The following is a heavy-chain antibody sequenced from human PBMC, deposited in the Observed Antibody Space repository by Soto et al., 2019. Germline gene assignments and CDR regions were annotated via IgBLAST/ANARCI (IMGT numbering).Heavy chain of an antibody. V-gene: IGHV4-31*03. D-gene: IGHD2-21*02. CDR2: IYHSGTA. J-gene: IGHJ4*02. CDR1: GGSISSGNHQ. CDR3: ARFQGQDMVTAYTPRRSSDY. Sequence: SETLSLTCIVSGGSISSGNHQWSWIRQHPGTGLEWIGYIYHSGTAYYNPSLKSRAIMSVDTSKNQFSLNLKSVTAADTATYYCARFQGQDMVTAYTPRRSSDYWRQGALVTV.